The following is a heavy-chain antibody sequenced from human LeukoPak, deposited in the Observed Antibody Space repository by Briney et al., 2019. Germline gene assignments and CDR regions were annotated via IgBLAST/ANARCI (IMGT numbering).Heavy chain of an antibody. CDR3: ARDAGLYSGYDYDY. V-gene: IGHV3-53*01. CDR2: IYSGGST. CDR1: GVTVSSNY. Sequence: PGGSLRLSCAASGVTVSSNYMSWVRQAPGKGLEWVSVIYSGGSTYYADSVKGRFTISRDNSKNTLYLQMNSLRAEDTAVYYCARDAGLYSGYDYDYWGQGTLVTVSS. D-gene: IGHD5-12*01. J-gene: IGHJ4*02.